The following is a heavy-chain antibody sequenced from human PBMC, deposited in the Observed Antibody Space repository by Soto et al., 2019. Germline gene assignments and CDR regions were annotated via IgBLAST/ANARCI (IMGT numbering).Heavy chain of an antibody. CDR2: IYYSGST. Sequence: SETLSLTCTVSGGSISSGGYYWSWIRQHPGKGLEWIGYIYYSGSTYYNPSLKSRVTISVDTSKNQFSLKLSSVTAADTAVYYCARARNYDILTGYYTRAWYFDLWGRGTLVTVSS. V-gene: IGHV4-31*03. J-gene: IGHJ2*01. CDR3: ARARNYDILTGYYTRAWYFDL. D-gene: IGHD3-9*01. CDR1: GGSISSGGYY.